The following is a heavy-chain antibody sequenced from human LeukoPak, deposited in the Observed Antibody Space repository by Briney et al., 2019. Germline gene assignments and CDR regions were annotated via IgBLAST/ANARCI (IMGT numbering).Heavy chain of an antibody. CDR3: ARGQREYYYDNSGYSLDY. CDR1: GGSFSGYY. V-gene: IGHV4-34*01. D-gene: IGHD3-22*01. CDR2: INHSGST. Sequence: SETLSLTCAVYGGSFSGYYWSWIRQPPGKGLEWIGEINHSGSTNYNPSLKSRVTISVDTSKNQFSLKLSSVTAADTAVYYCARGQREYYYDNSGYSLDYWGQGTLVTVSS. J-gene: IGHJ4*02.